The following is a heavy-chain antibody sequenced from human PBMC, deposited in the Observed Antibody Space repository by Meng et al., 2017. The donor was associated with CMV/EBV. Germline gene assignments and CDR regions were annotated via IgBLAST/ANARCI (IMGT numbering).Heavy chain of an antibody. CDR2: IYYSGTT. Sequence: SETLSLTCTVSGGSIGSSTFYWGWVRQPPGKGLEWIGSIYYSGTTYYNPSLKSRVTISVDTSKNQFSLKLTSVTAADTAVYCCARDQIFGLVIIDYWGQGALVTVSS. CDR3: ARDQIFGLVIIDY. D-gene: IGHD3/OR15-3a*01. CDR1: GGSIGSSTFY. J-gene: IGHJ4*02. V-gene: IGHV4-39*07.